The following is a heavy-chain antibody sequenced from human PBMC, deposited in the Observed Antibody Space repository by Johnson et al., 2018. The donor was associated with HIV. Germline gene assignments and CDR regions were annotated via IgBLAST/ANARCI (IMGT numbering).Heavy chain of an antibody. CDR3: AKDGSAFYDILTRLDAFDI. J-gene: IGHJ3*02. Sequence: QVQLVESVGGVVQPWRSLRLSCAASGFTFSSYGMHWVRQAPGKGLEWVAVIWYDGSNKYYADSVKGRFTISRDNSKNTLYLQMNSLRAEDTAVYYCAKDGSAFYDILTRLDAFDIWGQGTMVTVSS. CDR2: IWYDGSNK. D-gene: IGHD3-9*01. V-gene: IGHV3-33*06. CDR1: GFTFSSYG.